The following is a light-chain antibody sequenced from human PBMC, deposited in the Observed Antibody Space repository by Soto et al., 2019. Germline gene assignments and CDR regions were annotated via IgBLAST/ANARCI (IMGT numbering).Light chain of an antibody. CDR2: AAS. CDR1: QNINKY. CDR3: HQSFRTPQKHT. Sequence: DIEMTQSPSSLVASVGDRVTITCRSSQNINKYLNWYQQKPGKAPKLLIYAASTLQTGVPSRFSGSGYATEFTLSISSLQPEDSADYFCHQSFRTPQKHTFGQGTNQQIK. J-gene: IGKJ2*01. V-gene: IGKV1-39*01.